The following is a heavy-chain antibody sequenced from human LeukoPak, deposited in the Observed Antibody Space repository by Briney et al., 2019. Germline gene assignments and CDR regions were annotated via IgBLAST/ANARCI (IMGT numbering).Heavy chain of an antibody. CDR3: ARVYGVVITYYYYMDV. J-gene: IGHJ6*03. CDR1: GGSISSGDYY. V-gene: IGHV4-30-4*08. CDR2: IYYSGST. Sequence: SQTLSLTCTVSGGSISSGDYYWSWIRQPPGKGLEWIGYIYYSGSTYYNPSLKSRVTISVDTSKNQFSLKLSSVTVADTAVYYCARVYGVVITYYYYMDVWGKGTTVPVSS. D-gene: IGHD3-3*01.